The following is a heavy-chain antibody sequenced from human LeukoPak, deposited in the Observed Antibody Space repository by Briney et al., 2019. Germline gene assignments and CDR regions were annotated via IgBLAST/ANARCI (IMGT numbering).Heavy chain of an antibody. J-gene: IGHJ4*02. Sequence: GASVTVSCKASRYILTHYYIHWVRHAPGQGLEWMGWISPNSGGTNYTQMFQGRVTITRDTSISTAYMELSRLTSDDTAVYFCARDCSSTTCSSGLGYWGQGTLVTVSS. CDR1: RYILTHYY. D-gene: IGHD2-2*01. V-gene: IGHV1-2*02. CDR2: ISPNSGGT. CDR3: ARDCSSTTCSSGLGY.